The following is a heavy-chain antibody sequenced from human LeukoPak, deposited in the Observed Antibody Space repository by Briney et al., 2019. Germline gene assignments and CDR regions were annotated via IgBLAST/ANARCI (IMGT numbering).Heavy chain of an antibody. Sequence: SETLSLTCTVSGASISNYYWSWIRQPPGGGLEWIGYIYTSGITNYNPSLKSRVTISVDTSKNQFSLKLNSVTAADTAVYYCARIGWNYYFDYWGQGTLVTVSS. J-gene: IGHJ4*02. CDR2: IYTSGIT. CDR3: ARIGWNYYFDY. D-gene: IGHD1-7*01. V-gene: IGHV4-4*09. CDR1: GASISNYY.